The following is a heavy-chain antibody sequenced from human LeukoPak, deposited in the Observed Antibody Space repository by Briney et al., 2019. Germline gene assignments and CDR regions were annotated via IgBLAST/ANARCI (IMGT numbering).Heavy chain of an antibody. Sequence: PSETLSLTCSVSAGSMRSHYWSWIRQPPGKGLEWMGFIYYSGTTRYKSSLQSRVTISADTSKNQFSLKLTSVTAAGTAVYYCARLLDNDSSGDPDTFDMWGQGTMVTLSS. V-gene: IGHV4-59*11. CDR1: AGSMRSHY. D-gene: IGHD3-22*01. J-gene: IGHJ3*02. CDR2: IYYSGTT. CDR3: ARLLDNDSSGDPDTFDM.